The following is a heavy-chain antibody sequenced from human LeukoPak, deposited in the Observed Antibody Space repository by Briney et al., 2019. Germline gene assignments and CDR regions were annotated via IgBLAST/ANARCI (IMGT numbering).Heavy chain of an antibody. CDR1: GFTFSSYA. Sequence: GGSLRLSCAASGFTFSSYAMSWVRQAPGKGLEWVSSISGSGTTTYFADSVKGRFTISRDNAKNSLYLQMISLRAEDTAVYYCARCGTPNNYYGYGVDVWGQGTTVIVSS. V-gene: IGHV3-23*01. CDR2: ISGSGTTT. J-gene: IGHJ6*02. D-gene: IGHD1-26*01. CDR3: ARCGTPNNYYGYGVDV.